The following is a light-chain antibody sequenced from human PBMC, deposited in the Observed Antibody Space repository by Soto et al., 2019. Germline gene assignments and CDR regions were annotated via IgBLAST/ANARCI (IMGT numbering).Light chain of an antibody. V-gene: IGLV2-23*01. CDR3: CAYAATYTYV. J-gene: IGLJ1*01. CDR2: QGY. CDR1: SSDVGAYNY. Sequence: QSVLTQPASVSGSPGQSITISCTGTSSDVGAYNYVSWYQQHPGKVPKLMILQGYKRPSGVSNRFSGSKFGNTASLTISGLQAEDEAEYYCCAYAATYTYVFGTGTKVTVL.